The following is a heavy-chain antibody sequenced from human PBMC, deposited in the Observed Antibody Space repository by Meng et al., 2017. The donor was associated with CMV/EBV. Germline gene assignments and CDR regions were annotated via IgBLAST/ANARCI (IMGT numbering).Heavy chain of an antibody. CDR3: ARVWDSGWDY. V-gene: IGHV4-34*01. D-gene: IGHD3-22*01. J-gene: IGHJ4*02. Sequence: QVQLQQWGAGLLKPSEPLSLTCAVYGGSFSGYYWSWIRQPPGKGLEWIGEINHSGSTNYNPSLKSRVTISVDTSKNQFSLKLSSVTAADTAVYYCARVWDSGWDYWGQGTLVTVSS. CDR1: GGSFSGYY. CDR2: INHSGST.